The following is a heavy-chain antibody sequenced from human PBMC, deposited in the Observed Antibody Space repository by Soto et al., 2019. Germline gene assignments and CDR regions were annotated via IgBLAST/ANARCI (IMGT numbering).Heavy chain of an antibody. CDR3: AKGPWGGHIVVVTAISHFDY. CDR1: GFTFSSYA. CDR2: ISGSGGST. V-gene: IGHV3-23*01. D-gene: IGHD2-21*02. Sequence: GGSLRLSCAASGFTFSSYAMSWVRQAPGKGLEWVSAISGSGGSTYYADSVKGRFTISRDNSKNTLYLQMNSLRAEDTAVYYCAKGPWGGHIVVVTAISHFDYWGQGTLVTVSS. J-gene: IGHJ4*02.